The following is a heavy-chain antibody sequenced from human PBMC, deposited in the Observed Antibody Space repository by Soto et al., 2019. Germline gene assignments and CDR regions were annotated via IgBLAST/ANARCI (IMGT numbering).Heavy chain of an antibody. D-gene: IGHD6-13*01. CDR3: ARVXSSSWYSDYYYYYGMDV. CDR2: ISAYNGNT. V-gene: IGHV1-18*04. J-gene: IGHJ6*02. Sequence: ASVKVSCKASGYTFTSYGISWVRQAPGQGLEWMGWISAYNGNTNYAQKLQGRVTMTTDTSTSTAYMELRSLRSDDTAVYYCARVXSSSWYSDYYYYYGMDVWGQGTTVTVSS. CDR1: GYTFTSYG.